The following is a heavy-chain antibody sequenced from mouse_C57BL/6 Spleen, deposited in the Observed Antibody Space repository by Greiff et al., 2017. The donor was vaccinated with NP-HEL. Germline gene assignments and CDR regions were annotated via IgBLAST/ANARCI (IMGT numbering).Heavy chain of an antibody. J-gene: IGHJ2*01. Sequence: EVKVVESGGGLVKPGGSLKLSCAASGFTFSSYAMSWVRQTPEKRLEWVATISDGGSYTYYPDNVKGRFTISRDNAKNNLYLQMSHLKSEDTAMYYCAREGSLYDYVDYWGQGTTLTVSS. D-gene: IGHD2-3*01. V-gene: IGHV5-4*01. CDR1: GFTFSSYA. CDR3: AREGSLYDYVDY. CDR2: ISDGGSYT.